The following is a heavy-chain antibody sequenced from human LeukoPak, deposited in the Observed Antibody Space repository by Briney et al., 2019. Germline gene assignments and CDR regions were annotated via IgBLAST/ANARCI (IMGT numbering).Heavy chain of an antibody. V-gene: IGHV3-48*03. D-gene: IGHD6-13*01. Sequence: PGGSLRLSCAASGFTFSSYEMNWVRQAPGKGLEWVSYISSSGSTIYYADSVKGRFTISRDNAKNSLYLQMNSLRAEDTAVYYCARSIKGIAAAGTRSWFDPWGQGTLVTVAP. J-gene: IGHJ5*02. CDR3: ARSIKGIAAAGTRSWFDP. CDR2: ISSSGSTI. CDR1: GFTFSSYE.